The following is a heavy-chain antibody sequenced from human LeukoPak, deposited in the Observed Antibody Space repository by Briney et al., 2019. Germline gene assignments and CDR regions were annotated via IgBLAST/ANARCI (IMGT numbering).Heavy chain of an antibody. CDR2: INNDGRNT. D-gene: IGHD3-22*01. V-gene: IGHV3-74*03. CDR1: GFTLSRYG. Sequence: GGSLRLSCAASGFTLSRYGMYWVRQAPGKGLVWVSRINNDGRNTAHADSVKGRFTISRDNAKNTLYLHVNSLSAEDAALYYCARVGYYDSSGSHAFDLWGQGTMVTVSS. CDR3: ARVGYYDSSGSHAFDL. J-gene: IGHJ3*01.